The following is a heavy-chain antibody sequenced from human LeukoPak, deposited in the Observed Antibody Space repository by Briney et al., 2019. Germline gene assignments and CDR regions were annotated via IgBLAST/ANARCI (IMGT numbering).Heavy chain of an antibody. CDR1: GFTFSSYS. CDR2: IWYDGSNK. V-gene: IGHV3-33*08. D-gene: IGHD1-26*01. Sequence: GGSLRLSCAASGFTFSSYSMNWVRQAPGKGLEWVAVIWYDGSNKYYADSVKGRFTISRDNSKNTLYLQMNSLRAEDTAVYYCAREGVVGATPYFDYWGQGTLVTVSS. J-gene: IGHJ4*02. CDR3: AREGVVGATPYFDY.